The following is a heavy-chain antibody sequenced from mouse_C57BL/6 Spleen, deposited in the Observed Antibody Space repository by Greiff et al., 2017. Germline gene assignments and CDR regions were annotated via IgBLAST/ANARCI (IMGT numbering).Heavy chain of an antibody. CDR2: IYPRSGNT. Sequence: QVQLQQSGAELARPGASVKLSCKASGYTFTSYGVSWVKQRTGQGLEWIGEIYPRSGNTYYNEKFKGKATLTADKSSRTAYMELRGLTSEDSAVYFCASGGLGFDYWGQGTTLTVSS. V-gene: IGHV1-81*01. CDR1: GYTFTSYG. CDR3: ASGGLGFDY. J-gene: IGHJ2*01.